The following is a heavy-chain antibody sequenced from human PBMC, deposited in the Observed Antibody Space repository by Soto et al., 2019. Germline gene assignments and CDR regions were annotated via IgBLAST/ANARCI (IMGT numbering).Heavy chain of an antibody. Sequence: SETLSLTCAVSGGSISSNNWWSWVRQPPGKGLEWIGEIHHTGGTSYNSSLKSRVTILLDKSKDQFSLNLISVTAADTAVYYCAVQSSVVRFLGFDIWGQGTMVTVSS. D-gene: IGHD3-3*01. CDR3: AVQSSVVRFLGFDI. CDR1: GGSISSNNW. J-gene: IGHJ3*02. V-gene: IGHV4-4*02. CDR2: IHHTGGT.